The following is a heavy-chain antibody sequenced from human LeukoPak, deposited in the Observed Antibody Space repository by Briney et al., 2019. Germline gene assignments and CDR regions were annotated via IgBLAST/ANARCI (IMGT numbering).Heavy chain of an antibody. J-gene: IGHJ4*02. D-gene: IGHD1-26*01. CDR1: GGSFSGYY. Sequence: PSETLSLTCAVYGGSFSGYYWSWIRQAPGKGLEWVSSISSSSSYIYYADSVKGRFTISRDNAKNSLYLQMNSLRAEDTAVYYCAVGATTADYWGQGTLVTVSS. V-gene: IGHV3-21*01. CDR2: ISSSSSYI. CDR3: AVGATTADY.